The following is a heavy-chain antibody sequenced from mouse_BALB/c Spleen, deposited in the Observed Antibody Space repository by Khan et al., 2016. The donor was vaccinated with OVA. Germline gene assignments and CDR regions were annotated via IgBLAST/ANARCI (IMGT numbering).Heavy chain of an antibody. CDR2: INPYNDGT. Sequence: VQLQQSGPELVKPGASVKMSCKASGYTFTNYIIHWVKQKPGQGLEWIGDINPYNDGTKYIEKFKGKATLTSDKSSSTAYMELSGLTSEDSAVYYCARDYGSSFWFAYWGQGTLVTVSA. CDR3: ARDYGSSFWFAY. V-gene: IGHV1S136*01. J-gene: IGHJ3*01. D-gene: IGHD1-1*01. CDR1: GYTFTNYI.